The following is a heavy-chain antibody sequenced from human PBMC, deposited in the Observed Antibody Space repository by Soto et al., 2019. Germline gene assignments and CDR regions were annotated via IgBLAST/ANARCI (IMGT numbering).Heavy chain of an antibody. Sequence: PGGSLRLSCAASGFTFSSYAMSWVRQAPGKGLEWVSAISGSGGSTYYADSVKGRFTISRDNSKNTLYLQMNSLRAEDTAVYYCAKVDDFWGGYYNDYWGQGTLVTVSS. J-gene: IGHJ4*02. CDR1: GFTFSSYA. CDR3: AKVDDFWGGYYNDY. CDR2: ISGSGGST. V-gene: IGHV3-23*01. D-gene: IGHD3-3*01.